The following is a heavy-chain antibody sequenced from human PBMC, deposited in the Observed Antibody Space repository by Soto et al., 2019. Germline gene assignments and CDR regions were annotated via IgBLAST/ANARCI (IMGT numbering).Heavy chain of an antibody. CDR2: INHSGST. V-gene: IGHV4-34*01. Sequence: QVQLQQWGAGLLKPSETLSLTCAVYGRSFSGYYWSWIRQPPGKGMEWIGEINHSGSTNYNPSHNSRVTISVDTSQNQFSLNLSSGAAADTAVYYCARAYGGNSGVFDYWGQGTLVTVSS. J-gene: IGHJ4*02. CDR3: ARAYGGNSGVFDY. D-gene: IGHD4-17*01. CDR1: GRSFSGYY.